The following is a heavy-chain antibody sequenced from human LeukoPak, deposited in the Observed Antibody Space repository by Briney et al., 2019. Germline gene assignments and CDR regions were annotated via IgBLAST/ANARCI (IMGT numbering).Heavy chain of an antibody. J-gene: IGHJ4*02. Sequence: SETLSLTCTVSTGSIRSGGDYRSWIRQHPGKGLVRNGYIHYSESAYYNPSLRSLVTISVATSKNKFPMKLNSVTAADSAVSFCARGHEDYDSSGYYRFDYWGQGTLVTVSS. CDR1: TGSIRSGGDY. V-gene: IGHV4-31*01. CDR3: ARGHEDYDSSGYYRFDY. D-gene: IGHD3-22*01. CDR2: IHYSESA.